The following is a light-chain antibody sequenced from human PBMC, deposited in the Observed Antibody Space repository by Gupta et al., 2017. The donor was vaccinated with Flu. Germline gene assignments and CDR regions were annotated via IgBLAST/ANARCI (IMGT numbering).Light chain of an antibody. CDR1: QSISSW. CDR3: QQYEAYPLT. CDR2: KAS. J-gene: IGKJ4*01. Sequence: PSTLSASVGDRVTITCRASQSISSWLAWYQQKPGKAPKLLIYKASILESGVPSRFSGSGSGTEFTLTISSLQPDDLAAYYCQQYEAYPLTFGGGTNVEIK. V-gene: IGKV1-5*03.